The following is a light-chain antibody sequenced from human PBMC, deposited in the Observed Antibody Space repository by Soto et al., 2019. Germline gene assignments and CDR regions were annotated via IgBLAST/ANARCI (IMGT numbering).Light chain of an antibody. V-gene: IGKV3-20*01. J-gene: IGKJ3*01. CDR1: QSVSSNS. CDR3: QQYGSAPFT. Sequence: EIVLTQSPGTLSLSPGERATLSCRASQSVSSNSLAWYKQKPGQAPRLLIYGASDRARRVADRFSGSGSGTDFTLTINRLEPEDFAVYYCQQYGSAPFTFGPGTKVDIK. CDR2: GAS.